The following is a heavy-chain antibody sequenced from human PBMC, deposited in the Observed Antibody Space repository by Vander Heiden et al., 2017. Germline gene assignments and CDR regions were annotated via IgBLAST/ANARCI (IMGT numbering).Heavy chain of an antibody. V-gene: IGHV3-72*01. J-gene: IGHJ4*02. CDR3: ARGMYYFDY. CDR1: GFTFSDHY. CDR2: TRNKANSYTS. Sequence: EVQLVESGGGLVQPGGSLRLSCAASGFTFSDHYMDWVRQAPGKGLEWVGRTRNKANSYTSEYAASVKGRFTISRDDSKNSLYLQMNSLKTDDTAVYYCARGMYYFDYWGQGALVTVSS.